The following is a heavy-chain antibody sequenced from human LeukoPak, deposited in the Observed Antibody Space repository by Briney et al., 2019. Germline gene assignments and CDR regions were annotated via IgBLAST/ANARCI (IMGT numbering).Heavy chain of an antibody. CDR1: GFTFSSYW. V-gene: IGHV3-7*01. D-gene: IGHD3-22*01. CDR2: IKQDGNEK. J-gene: IGHJ4*02. Sequence: GGSLRLSCAASGFTFSSYWMTWVRQAPGKGLEWVASIKQDGNEKYYVDSVKGRFTISRDNARNSLYLQVNSLRAEDTAVYYCARDRDGYFDYWGQGSLVTVSS. CDR3: ARDRDGYFDY.